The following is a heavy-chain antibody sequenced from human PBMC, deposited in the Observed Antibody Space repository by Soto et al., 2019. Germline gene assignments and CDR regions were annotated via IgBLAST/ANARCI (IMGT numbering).Heavy chain of an antibody. CDR2: ISSSSSAI. Sequence: PGGSLRLSCAASGFTLSSYSMNCVRQAPGKWLEWISYISSSSSAIYYADTVRGRFTGSRDNAKNSLYLQMNSLRVEDAAVYYCVRQIWDSYFSYFDSWGQGTLVTVSS. CDR3: VRQIWDSYFSYFDS. D-gene: IGHD2-21*01. V-gene: IGHV3-48*01. CDR1: GFTLSSYS. J-gene: IGHJ4*02.